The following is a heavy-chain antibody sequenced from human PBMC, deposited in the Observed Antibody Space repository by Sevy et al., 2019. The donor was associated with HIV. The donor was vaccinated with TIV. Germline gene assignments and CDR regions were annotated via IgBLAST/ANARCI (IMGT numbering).Heavy chain of an antibody. V-gene: IGHV1-8*01. CDR1: GYTFTSYD. CDR2: MNPNSGNT. Sequence: ASVKVSCKASGYTFTSYDINWVRQATGQGLEWMGWMNPNSGNTGYAQKFQGRVTMTKNTSIITADLELISLRSEYTTVYYCATGTDYGMDFWGQGTMVTVSS. CDR3: ATGTDYGMDF. J-gene: IGHJ6*02. D-gene: IGHD1-26*01.